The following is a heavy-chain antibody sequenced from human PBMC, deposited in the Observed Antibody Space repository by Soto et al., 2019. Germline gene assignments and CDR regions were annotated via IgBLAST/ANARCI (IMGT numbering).Heavy chain of an antibody. D-gene: IGHD3-3*01. V-gene: IGHV3-23*01. CDR1: GFTFSSYA. Sequence: PGGSLSLSFAASGFTFSSYAMSWVRQAPGKGLEWVSAISGSGGSTYYADSVKGRFTISRDNSKNTLYLQMNSLRAEDTAVYYCAKVWRKQYYYGMDVWGQGTTVTVSS. J-gene: IGHJ6*02. CDR3: AKVWRKQYYYGMDV. CDR2: ISGSGGST.